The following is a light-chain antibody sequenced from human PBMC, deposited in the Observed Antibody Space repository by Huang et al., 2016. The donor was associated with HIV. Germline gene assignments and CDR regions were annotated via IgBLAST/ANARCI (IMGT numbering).Light chain of an antibody. Sequence: EMVMTQSPATLSVSPGERATLSCRASQSVSSNLDWYQQKPGQAPRLLIYGASTRATGIPARFRGSGSGTECTRTISSLQSEDFAVYYCQHDDNWPPSWTFGRGTKVEIK. J-gene: IGKJ1*01. V-gene: IGKV3-15*01. CDR2: GAS. CDR3: QHDDNWPPSWT. CDR1: QSVSSN.